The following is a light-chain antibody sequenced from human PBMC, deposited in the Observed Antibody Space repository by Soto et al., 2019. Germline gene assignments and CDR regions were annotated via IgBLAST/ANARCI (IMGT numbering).Light chain of an antibody. Sequence: QSAPTQPASVSGSPGQSITISCTGTSSDGGGYNYVSWYQQHPGKAPKLMIYEVSNRPSGVSNRFSGSKSGNTASLTISGLQAEDEADYYCSSYTSSSTLVFGTGTKVTVL. CDR3: SSYTSSSTLV. CDR1: SSDGGGYNY. CDR2: EVS. V-gene: IGLV2-14*01. J-gene: IGLJ1*01.